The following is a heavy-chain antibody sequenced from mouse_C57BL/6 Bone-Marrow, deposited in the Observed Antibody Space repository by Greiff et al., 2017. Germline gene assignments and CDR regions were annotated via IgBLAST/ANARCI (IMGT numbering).Heavy chain of an antibody. J-gene: IGHJ2*01. Sequence: QVQLQQPGAELVKPGASVKLSCKASGYTFTSYWMQWVKQRPGQGLEWIGEIDPSDSYTNYNQKFKGKATLTVDTSYSTAYMQLSSLTSEDSAVYYCARGSSIYYDYDYFDYWGQGTTLTVSS. CDR1: GYTFTSYW. CDR2: IDPSDSYT. D-gene: IGHD2-4*01. CDR3: ARGSSIYYDYDYFDY. V-gene: IGHV1-50*01.